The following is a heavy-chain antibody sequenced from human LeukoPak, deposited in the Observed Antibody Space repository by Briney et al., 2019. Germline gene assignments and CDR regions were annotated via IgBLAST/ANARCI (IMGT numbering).Heavy chain of an antibody. CDR1: GGSFSNYY. Sequence: SETLSLTCAVYGGSFSNYYWSWIRQPPGKGLEWIGEINDSGRTNYNPSLMSRVTVSVDTSKNQFSLRLTSVTATDTAVYYCAGRWNYGRNYYIDVWGNGATVSVSS. CDR2: INDSGRT. J-gene: IGHJ6*03. V-gene: IGHV4-34*01. D-gene: IGHD1-7*01. CDR3: AGRWNYGRNYYIDV.